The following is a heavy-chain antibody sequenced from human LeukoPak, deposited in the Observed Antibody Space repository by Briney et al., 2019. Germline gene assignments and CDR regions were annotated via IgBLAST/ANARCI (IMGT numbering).Heavy chain of an antibody. J-gene: IGHJ5*02. V-gene: IGHV1-46*01. CDR2: INPSGGST. CDR1: GYTFTSYY. Sequence: ASVKVSCKASGYTFTSYYMHWVRQAPGQGLEWMGIINPSGGSTSYAQKFQGRVTMTRDTSTSTVYMELSSLRSEDTAVYYCARGGRWLGYCSSTSCPLGDWFDPWGQGTLVTVSS. CDR3: ARGGRWLGYCSSTSCPLGDWFDP. D-gene: IGHD2-2*01.